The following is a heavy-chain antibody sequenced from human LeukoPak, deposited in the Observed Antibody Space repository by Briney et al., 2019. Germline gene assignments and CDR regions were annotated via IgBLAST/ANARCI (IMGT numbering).Heavy chain of an antibody. V-gene: IGHV3-48*01. CDR3: ARGGQDYGGNLGYYYMDV. CDR1: GFTFSSYS. D-gene: IGHD4-23*01. J-gene: IGHJ6*03. CDR2: ISSSSSTI. Sequence: GGSLRLSCAASGFTFSSYSMNWVRQAPGKGLEWVSYISSSSSTIYYADSVKGRFTISRDNAKNSLYLQMNSLRAEDTAVYYCARGGQDYGGNLGYYYMDVWGKGTTVTVSS.